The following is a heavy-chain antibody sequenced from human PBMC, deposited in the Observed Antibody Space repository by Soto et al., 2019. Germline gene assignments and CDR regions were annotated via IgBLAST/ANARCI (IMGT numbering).Heavy chain of an antibody. D-gene: IGHD3-10*01. CDR1: GYTFTSYY. J-gene: IGHJ4*02. Sequence: ASVKVSCKASGYTFTSYYMHWVRQAPGQGLEWMGIINPSGGSTSYAQKFQGRVTMTRDTSTSTVYMELSSLRSEDTAVYYCASQPISMVALDYWGQGTLVTGSS. V-gene: IGHV1-46*01. CDR2: INPSGGST. CDR3: ASQPISMVALDY.